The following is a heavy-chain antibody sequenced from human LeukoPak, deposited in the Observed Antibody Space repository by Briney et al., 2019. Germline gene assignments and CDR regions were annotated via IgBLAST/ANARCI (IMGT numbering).Heavy chain of an antibody. CDR1: GFTFSSYG. V-gene: IGHV3-30*03. CDR3: AVRGFGDSHY. Sequence: GGSLRLSCAASGFTFSSYGMHWARQAPGKGLEWVAVISYDGSNKYYADSVKGRFTISRDNSKNTLYLQMNSLRAEDTAVYYCAVRGFGDSHYWGQGTLVTVSS. J-gene: IGHJ4*02. CDR2: ISYDGSNK. D-gene: IGHD3-10*01.